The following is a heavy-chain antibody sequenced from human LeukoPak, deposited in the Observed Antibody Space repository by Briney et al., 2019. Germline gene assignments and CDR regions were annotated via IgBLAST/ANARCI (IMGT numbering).Heavy chain of an antibody. J-gene: IGHJ4*02. CDR3: ARDPGAGYNSAGDFDY. CDR2: IKQDGSEK. Sequence: GSLRLSCAASGFTFSSYWMSWVRRAPGKGLECVANIKQDGSEKYYVDSVKGRFTISRDNAKNSLYLQMNSLRAEDTAVYYCARDPGAGYNSAGDFDYWGQGTLVTVSS. D-gene: IGHD5-24*01. CDR1: GFTFSSYW. V-gene: IGHV3-7*03.